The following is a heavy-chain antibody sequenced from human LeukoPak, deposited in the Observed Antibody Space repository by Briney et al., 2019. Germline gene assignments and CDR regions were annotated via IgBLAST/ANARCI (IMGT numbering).Heavy chain of an antibody. CDR3: ARETVVPVGFAY. CDR2: IHAVGSL. V-gene: IGHV4-38-2*02. Sequence: SETLSLTCNVSGYSISSGYYWAWFRQPPGKGLEWIGSIHAVGSLSFNPPLRSRVTISKDTSKNQFSLKVTSVTAADTAVYYCARETVVPVGFAYWGQGTLVTVSS. CDR1: GYSISSGYY. D-gene: IGHD2-15*01. J-gene: IGHJ4*02.